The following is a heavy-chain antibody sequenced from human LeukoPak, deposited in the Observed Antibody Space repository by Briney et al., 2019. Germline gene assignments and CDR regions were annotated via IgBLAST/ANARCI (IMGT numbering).Heavy chain of an antibody. D-gene: IGHD2-15*01. CDR2: ISGSGGST. CDR1: GFTFSSYA. J-gene: IGHJ4*02. Sequence: PGGSLRLSCAASGFTFSSYAMSWVRQAPGKGLEWVSAISGSGGSTYYADSVKGRFTISRDNSKNTLYLQMNSLRAEDTAVYYCAKDFYCSGGSFYGLGVIDYWGQGTLVTVSS. V-gene: IGHV3-23*01. CDR3: AKDFYCSGGSFYGLGVIDY.